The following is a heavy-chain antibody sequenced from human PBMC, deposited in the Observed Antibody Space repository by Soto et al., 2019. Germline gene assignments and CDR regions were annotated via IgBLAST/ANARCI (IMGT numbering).Heavy chain of an antibody. Sequence: SETLSLTCAVYGGSFSGYYWSWIRQPPGKGLEWIGEINHSGSTNYNPSLKSRVTISVDTSKNQFSLKLSSVTAADTAVYYCARGEGSGSGVTYYYYMDVWGKGTTVTVSS. CDR2: INHSGST. J-gene: IGHJ6*03. D-gene: IGHD3-10*01. CDR3: ARGEGSGSGVTYYYYMDV. CDR1: GGSFSGYY. V-gene: IGHV4-34*01.